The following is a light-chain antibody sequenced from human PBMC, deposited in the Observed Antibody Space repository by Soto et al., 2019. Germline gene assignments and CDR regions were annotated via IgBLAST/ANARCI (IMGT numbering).Light chain of an antibody. CDR3: QQYGTSPWA. CDR1: QSVSSRH. J-gene: IGKJ1*01. CDR2: GAS. V-gene: IGKV3-20*01. Sequence: EVVLTQSPGTLSLSPGERATLSCRASQSVSSRHLAWYQQTPGQAPRLLIYGASSRATGIPGRFSGSGSGTDFTLTITRLEPEDSAVYYCQQYGTSPWAFGQGTKVEIK.